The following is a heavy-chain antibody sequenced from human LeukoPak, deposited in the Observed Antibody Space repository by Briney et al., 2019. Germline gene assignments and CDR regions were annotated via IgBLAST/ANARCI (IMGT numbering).Heavy chain of an antibody. Sequence: SGTLSLTCAVSGGSISSSNWWSWVRQPPGKGLEWIGEIYHSGSTNYNPSLKSRVTISVDKSKNQFSLKLSSVTAADTAVYYCARVGYYDFWSGYYPYYFDYWGQGTLVTVSS. CDR2: IYHSGST. V-gene: IGHV4-4*02. CDR1: GGSISSSNW. D-gene: IGHD3-3*01. J-gene: IGHJ4*02. CDR3: ARVGYYDFWSGYYPYYFDY.